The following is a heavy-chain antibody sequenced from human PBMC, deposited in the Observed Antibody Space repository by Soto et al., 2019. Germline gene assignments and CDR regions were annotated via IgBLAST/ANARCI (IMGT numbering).Heavy chain of an antibody. V-gene: IGHV4-34*01. D-gene: IGHD3-3*01. CDR2: INHTGGT. Sequence: XETLSLTCAVYGGSVNGYYWNWIRQPPGKGLEWIGEINHTGGTHYNPSLKSRVTMSVDTSKNQFSLRLSSVTAADTAIYYCATRITVFGLLIPPFDHWGQGTQVTVSS. CDR3: ATRITVFGLLIPPFDH. J-gene: IGHJ5*02. CDR1: GGSVNGYY.